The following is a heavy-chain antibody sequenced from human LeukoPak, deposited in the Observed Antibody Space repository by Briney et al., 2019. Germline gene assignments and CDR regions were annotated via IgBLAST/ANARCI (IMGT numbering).Heavy chain of an antibody. V-gene: IGHV3-7*01. D-gene: IGHD6-13*01. J-gene: IGHJ4*02. CDR1: GFSFTRYW. Sequence: GGSLRLSCAASGFSFTRYWMSWVRQAPGQGLEWVADINRDGSEKYYVDSVKGRFTISRDNGKNSLYLQMNSLRAEDTAVYFCARDGSNPYFDYWGQGSLVTVSS. CDR3: ARDGSNPYFDY. CDR2: INRDGSEK.